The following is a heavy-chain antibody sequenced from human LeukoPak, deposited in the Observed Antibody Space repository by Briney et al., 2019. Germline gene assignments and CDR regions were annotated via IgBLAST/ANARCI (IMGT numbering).Heavy chain of an antibody. CDR2: IFSGGDT. CDR3: ARNRGEQGN. J-gene: IGHJ4*02. V-gene: IGHV3-66*01. CDR1: GFSVSKNY. D-gene: IGHD3-16*01. Sequence: GGSLRLSCAASGFSVSKNYMTWARQAPGKGLEWVSVIFSGGDTYYTDSVKDRFTISRDNSKDTVYLQMNSLRVEDTAVYYCARNRGEQGNWGQGTLVTVSS.